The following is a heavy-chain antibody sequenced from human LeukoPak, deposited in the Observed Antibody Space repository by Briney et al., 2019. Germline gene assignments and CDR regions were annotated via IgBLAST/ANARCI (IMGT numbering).Heavy chain of an antibody. CDR2: IWYDGSNK. V-gene: IGHV3-33*01. CDR1: GFTFSSYG. D-gene: IGHD2-21*01. CDR3: ARGQKFEGGGTLWWTTTFYYYYGMDV. J-gene: IGHJ6*02. Sequence: GGSLRLSCAASGFTFSSYGMHWVRQAPGKGLEWVAVIWYDGSNKYYADSVKGRFTVSRDNSKNTLNLQMNSLRAEDTAVYYCARGQKFEGGGTLWWTTTFYYYYGMDVWGQGTTVTVSS.